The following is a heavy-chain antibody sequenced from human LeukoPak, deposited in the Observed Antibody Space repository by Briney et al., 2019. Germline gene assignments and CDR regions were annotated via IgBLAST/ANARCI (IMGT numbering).Heavy chain of an antibody. V-gene: IGHV3-7*01. J-gene: IGHJ4*02. CDR1: GFTFSSYW. CDR2: IKQDGSEK. D-gene: IGHD3-10*01. CDR3: ARDGLLWFGEFRRWYFDY. Sequence: GESLRLSCAASGFTFSSYWMSWVRQAPGKGLEWVASIKQDGSEKYYVDSVKGRFTISRDNAKNSLYLQMNSLRAEDTAVYCCARDGLLWFGEFRRWYFDYWGQGTLVTVSS.